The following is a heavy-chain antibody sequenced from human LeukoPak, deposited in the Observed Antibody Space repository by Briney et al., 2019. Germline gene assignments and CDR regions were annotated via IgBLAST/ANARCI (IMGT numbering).Heavy chain of an antibody. CDR1: GFTFSNAW. Sequence: ESGGSLRLSCAASGFTFSNAWMSWVRQAPGKGLEWVGRIKSKTDGGTTDYAAPVKGRFTISRDDSKNTLYLQMNSLKTEDTAVYYCTTDLTWWLRFDHWGQGTLVTVSS. CDR3: TTDLTWWLRFDH. CDR2: IKSKTDGGTT. D-gene: IGHD5-12*01. J-gene: IGHJ4*02. V-gene: IGHV3-15*01.